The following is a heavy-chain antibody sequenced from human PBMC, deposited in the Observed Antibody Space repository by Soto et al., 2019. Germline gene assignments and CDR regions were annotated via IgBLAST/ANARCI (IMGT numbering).Heavy chain of an antibody. CDR1: GFTFSSYG. CDR2: ISYDGSNK. V-gene: IGHV3-30*18. J-gene: IGHJ4*02. Sequence: QVQLVESGGGVVQPGRSLRLSCAASGFTFSSYGMHWVRQAPGKGLEWVAVISYDGSNKYYADSVKGRFTISRDNSKNTLYLQMNSLRAEDTAVYYCAKDWGLVRFDYWGQGTLVTVSS. D-gene: IGHD6-6*01. CDR3: AKDWGLVRFDY.